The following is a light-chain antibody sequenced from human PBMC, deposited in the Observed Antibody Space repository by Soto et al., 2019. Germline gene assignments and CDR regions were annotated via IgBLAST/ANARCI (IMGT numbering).Light chain of an antibody. Sequence: DIQMTQSPSTLSASVEDRVTITCRDSQSISSWLAWYQQKPGKAPKLLIYDASSLESGVPSRFSGSGSGTAFTLTISSLQPDDFATYYCQQYNSYLLTFGGGTKVEIK. CDR1: QSISSW. J-gene: IGKJ4*01. CDR3: QQYNSYLLT. V-gene: IGKV1-5*01. CDR2: DAS.